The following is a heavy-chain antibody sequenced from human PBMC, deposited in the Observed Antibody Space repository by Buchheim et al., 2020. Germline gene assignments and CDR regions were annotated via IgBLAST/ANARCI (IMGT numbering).Heavy chain of an antibody. Sequence: QVQLVESGGGVVQPGRSLRLSCAASGFTFSSYAMHWVRQAPGKGLEWVAVISYDGSNKYYADSVKGRFTISRDNSKNTLYLQMNSLRAEDTAVYYCAGEMATIWLSGIDYWGQGTL. CDR1: GFTFSSYA. CDR2: ISYDGSNK. D-gene: IGHD5-24*01. V-gene: IGHV3-30-3*01. J-gene: IGHJ4*02. CDR3: AGEMATIWLSGIDY.